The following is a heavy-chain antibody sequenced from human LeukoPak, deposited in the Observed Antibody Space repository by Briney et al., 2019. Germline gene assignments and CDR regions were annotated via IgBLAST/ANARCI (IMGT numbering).Heavy chain of an antibody. Sequence: ASVKVSCKASGYTFTGYYLNWVRQAPGQGLEWMGRINPNSGGTNSGQKFQGRVTMTRDTSISTAYMELSSLRSDDTAVYYCARGYCSGDCFTLFDYWGQGTLVTVSS. CDR1: GYTFTGYY. J-gene: IGHJ4*02. CDR3: ARGYCSGDCFTLFDY. V-gene: IGHV1-2*02. D-gene: IGHD2-21*02. CDR2: INPNSGGT.